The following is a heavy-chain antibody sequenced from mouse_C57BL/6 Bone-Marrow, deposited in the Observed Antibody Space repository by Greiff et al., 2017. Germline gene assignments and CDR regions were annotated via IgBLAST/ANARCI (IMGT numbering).Heavy chain of an antibody. D-gene: IGHD2-1*01. CDR2: IYPGDGDT. Sequence: QVQLQQSGPELVKPGASVTISCKASGYAFSSSWMNWVKQRPGKGLEWIGRIYPGDGDTNYNGKFKGKATLTADKSSSTAYMQLSSLTSEASAVYFCARVYYGNYDWFAYWGQGTLVTVAA. CDR3: ARVYYGNYDWFAY. CDR1: GYAFSSSW. J-gene: IGHJ3*01. V-gene: IGHV1-82*01.